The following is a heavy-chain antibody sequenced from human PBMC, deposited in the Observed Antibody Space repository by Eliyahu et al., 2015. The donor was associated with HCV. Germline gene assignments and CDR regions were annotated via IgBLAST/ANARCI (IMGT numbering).Heavy chain of an antibody. CDR2: ISTSSSLI. V-gene: IGHV3-21*01. J-gene: IGHJ4*02. Sequence: EVQLVESGGGLVKPGGXLRLSXAASGFPFNNYDMNWVRQAPGEGLEWVSSISTSSSLIFYADSVKGRFTISRDNAKNSVSLQMNNLRLEDTAVYYCAREAIAEAGSAHFDYWIQGTLVTVTS. CDR3: AREAIAEAGSAHFDY. CDR1: GFPFNNYD. D-gene: IGHD6-13*01.